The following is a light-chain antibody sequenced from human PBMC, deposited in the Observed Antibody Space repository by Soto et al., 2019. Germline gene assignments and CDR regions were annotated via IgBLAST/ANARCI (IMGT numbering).Light chain of an antibody. CDR2: GAS. CDR3: QQYGYLVT. Sequence: IVLTQAPGTLSLSPVERATLSCRASQSITNNYLACYQQEPGRAHRLLIYGASSRATGIPDRFSGSGSGTDFTLTISRLEPEDFAMYYCQQYGYLVTFGGGTKVDIK. V-gene: IGKV3-20*01. J-gene: IGKJ4*01. CDR1: QSITNNY.